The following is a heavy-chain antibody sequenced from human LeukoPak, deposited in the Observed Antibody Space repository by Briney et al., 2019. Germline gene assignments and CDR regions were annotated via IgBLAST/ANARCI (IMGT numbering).Heavy chain of an antibody. CDR1: GYSFTSYW. Sequence: GEPLKISCKGSGYSFTSYWIGWVRQMPGKGLEWMGIIYPGDSDTRYSPSFQGQVTISADKSISTAYLQWSSLKASDTAMYYCARRGRSGYASNNWFDPWGQGTLVTVSS. CDR2: IYPGDSDT. CDR3: ARRGRSGYASNNWFDP. D-gene: IGHD3-22*01. J-gene: IGHJ5*02. V-gene: IGHV5-51*01.